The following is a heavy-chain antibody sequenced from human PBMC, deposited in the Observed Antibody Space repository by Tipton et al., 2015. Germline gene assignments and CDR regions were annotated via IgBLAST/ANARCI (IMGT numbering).Heavy chain of an antibody. CDR2: INHSERP. V-gene: IGHV4-34*01. CDR1: GGSFSGYY. D-gene: IGHD4-23*01. CDR3: ARARGRHGGLFDS. Sequence: GLVKPSESLSLTCAVHGGSFSGYYWNWIRQPPGKGLEWIGEINHSERPNYTPSLKSRVTISVDTSKNQFSLKLSSVTAADTAVYYCARARGRHGGLFDSWGQGTLVTVSS. J-gene: IGHJ4*02.